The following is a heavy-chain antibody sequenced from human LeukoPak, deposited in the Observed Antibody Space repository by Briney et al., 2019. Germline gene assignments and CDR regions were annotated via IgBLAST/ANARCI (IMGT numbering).Heavy chain of an antibody. CDR3: ARDITMIVVSYYFDY. Sequence: ASVKVSCKASGYTFTSYYMHWVRQAPGQGLEWMGLINPTGGSTGYAQKFQGRVTMTRDTSISTAYMELSRLRSDDTAVYYCARDITMIVVSYYFDYWGQGTLVTVSS. V-gene: IGHV1-2*06. CDR2: INPTGGST. CDR1: GYTFTSYY. D-gene: IGHD3-22*01. J-gene: IGHJ4*02.